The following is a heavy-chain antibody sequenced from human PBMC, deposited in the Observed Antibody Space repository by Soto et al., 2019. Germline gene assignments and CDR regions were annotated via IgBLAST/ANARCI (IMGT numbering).Heavy chain of an antibody. CDR2: ISAYNGNT. CDR3: ARDDGSLYYDSSGYYWPAFDI. D-gene: IGHD3-22*01. V-gene: IGHV1-18*01. CDR1: GYTFTSYG. Sequence: ASVKVSCKASGYTFTSYGISWVRQAPGQGLEWMGWISAYNGNTNYAQKLQGRVTMTTDTSTSTAYMELRSLRSDDTAVYYCARDDGSLYYDSSGYYWPAFDIWGQGTMVTVSS. J-gene: IGHJ3*02.